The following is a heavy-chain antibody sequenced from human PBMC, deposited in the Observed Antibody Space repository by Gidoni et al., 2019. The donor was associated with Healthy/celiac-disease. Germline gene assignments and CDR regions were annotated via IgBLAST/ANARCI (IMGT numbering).Heavy chain of an antibody. Sequence: TCAVYGGSFSGYYWSWIRQPPGKGLEWIGEINHSGSTNYNPSLKSRVTISVDTSKNQFSLKLSSVTAADTAVYYCARGNRDTFRHYYYYYGRLGPRDHGHRLL. CDR2: INHSGST. V-gene: IGHV4-34*01. J-gene: IGHJ6*02. CDR3: ARGNRDTFRHYYYYYGR. D-gene: IGHD5-18*01. CDR1: GGSFSGYY.